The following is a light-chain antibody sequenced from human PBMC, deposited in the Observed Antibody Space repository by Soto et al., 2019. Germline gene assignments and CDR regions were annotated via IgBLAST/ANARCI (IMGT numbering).Light chain of an antibody. CDR2: SVS. J-gene: IGKJ5*01. Sequence: EIGMTQSPDTLSASPGERATLSCRASQSVGSNLAWYQQKAGQAPRLVIYSVSTRATGIPARFSGGGSGTDFTLTISSLQSEDFAVYYCQQYYERPLTFGHGTRLDIK. V-gene: IGKV3-15*01. CDR3: QQYYERPLT. CDR1: QSVGSN.